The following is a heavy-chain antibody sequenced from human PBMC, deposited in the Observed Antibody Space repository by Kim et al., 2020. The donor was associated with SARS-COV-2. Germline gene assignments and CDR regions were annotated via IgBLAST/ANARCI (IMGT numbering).Heavy chain of an antibody. CDR1: GYTFTSYD. J-gene: IGHJ6*02. D-gene: IGHD5-12*01. CDR2: MNPNSGNT. Sequence: ASVKVSCKASGYTFTSYDINWVRQATGQGLEWMGWMNPNSGNTGYAQKFQGRVTMTRNTSISTAYMELSSLRSEDTAVYYCARVRYSGYVIFYYYGMDVWGQGTTVTVSS. V-gene: IGHV1-8*01. CDR3: ARVRYSGYVIFYYYGMDV.